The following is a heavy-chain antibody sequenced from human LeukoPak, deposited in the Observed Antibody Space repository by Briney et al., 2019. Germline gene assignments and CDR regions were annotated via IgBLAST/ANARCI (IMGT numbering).Heavy chain of an antibody. CDR2: IYVGGSA. CDR1: GFTVSNNY. V-gene: IGHV3-53*01. CDR3: AKDLSWNDAY. Sequence: GGSLRLSCAASGFTVSNNYMSWVRQTPGKGLEWVSVIYVGGSAYYADSVKGRFTISRDNSKNTLYLQMNSLRAEDTAVYYCAKDLSWNDAYWGQGTLVTVSS. D-gene: IGHD1-1*01. J-gene: IGHJ4*02.